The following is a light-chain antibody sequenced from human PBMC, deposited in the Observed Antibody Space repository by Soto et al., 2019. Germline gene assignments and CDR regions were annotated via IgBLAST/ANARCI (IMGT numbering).Light chain of an antibody. CDR3: QKYDDVPYI. J-gene: IGKJ2*01. Sequence: QMTQSPSSLSASVGDRVTITCRASQSILRYLAWYQQKQGKPPKLLIYAASTLQSGVPSRFSGSASATDFTLTISGLQPEDVATYYCQKYDDVPYIFGQGTKLEIK. V-gene: IGKV1-27*01. CDR1: QSILRY. CDR2: AAS.